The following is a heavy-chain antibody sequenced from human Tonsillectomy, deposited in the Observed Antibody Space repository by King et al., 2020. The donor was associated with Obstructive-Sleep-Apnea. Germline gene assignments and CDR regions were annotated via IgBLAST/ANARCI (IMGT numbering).Heavy chain of an antibody. Sequence: QLVQSGAEVKKPGASVKGSCKASGDTFTSYYMHWVRQAPGQWLVWMGIINPRRGSTRYAQKLQGRVTVTRDTSTSTVNMELSSLRTEDTAVYYCARTYNYGDYGLDFWGQGTLVTVSS. CDR1: GDTFTSYY. D-gene: IGHD4-17*01. CDR3: ARTYNYGDYGLDF. CDR2: INPRRGST. V-gene: IGHV1-46*01. J-gene: IGHJ4*02.